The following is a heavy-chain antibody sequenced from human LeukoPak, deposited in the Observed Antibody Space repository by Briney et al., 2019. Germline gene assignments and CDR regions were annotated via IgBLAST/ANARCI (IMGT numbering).Heavy chain of an antibody. Sequence: ASVKVSCKASGYTFTSYAMNWVRQAPGQGLEWMGWINTNTGNPTYAQGFTGRFVFSLDTSVSTAYLQISSLKAEDTAVYYCARKRWGVDRELVTGFDPWGQGTLVTVSS. V-gene: IGHV7-4-1*02. CDR1: GYTFTSYA. CDR3: ARKRWGVDRELVTGFDP. D-gene: IGHD6-13*01. J-gene: IGHJ5*02. CDR2: INTNTGNP.